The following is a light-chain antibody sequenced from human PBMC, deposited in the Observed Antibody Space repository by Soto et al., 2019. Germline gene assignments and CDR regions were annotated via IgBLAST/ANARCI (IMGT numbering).Light chain of an antibody. J-gene: IGLJ1*01. CDR1: SSDVVGYNF. CDR2: DVS. V-gene: IGLV2-11*01. Sequence: QSALTQPRSVSGSPGQSVTVSCTGTSSDVVGYNFVSWYQQHPGKAPKLMIYDVSKRPSGVSDRFSGSKSGNTASLTISGLQAEDEADYYCCSYAGSNTYVFGTGTKVTVL. CDR3: CSYAGSNTYV.